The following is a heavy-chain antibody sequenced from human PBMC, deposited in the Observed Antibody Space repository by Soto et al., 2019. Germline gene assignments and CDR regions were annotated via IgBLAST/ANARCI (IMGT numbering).Heavy chain of an antibody. D-gene: IGHD5-18*01. V-gene: IGHV3-53*01. CDR2: IYSGGST. CDR3: ARSGYSYGPFDY. Sequence: SLILSCAASGVTVGSNYMRWCRQAPGKGLEWVSVIYSGGSTYYADSVKGRFTISRDNSKNTLYLQMNSLRAEDTAVYYCARSGYSYGPFDYWGQGTLVTVSS. CDR1: GVTVGSNY. J-gene: IGHJ4*02.